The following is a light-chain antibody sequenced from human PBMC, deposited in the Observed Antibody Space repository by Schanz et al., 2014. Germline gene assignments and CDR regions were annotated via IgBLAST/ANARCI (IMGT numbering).Light chain of an antibody. CDR3: QQRGNWPLWT. CDR2: DAS. CDR1: QSIGRY. V-gene: IGKV3-11*01. Sequence: EILLTQSPATLSLTPGERATLSCRASQSIGRYLAWYQHKPGQAPRLLISDASNRATGIPARFSGSGSGTDFTLTISSLEPEDFAVYYCQQRGNWPLWTFGQGTKVEIK. J-gene: IGKJ1*01.